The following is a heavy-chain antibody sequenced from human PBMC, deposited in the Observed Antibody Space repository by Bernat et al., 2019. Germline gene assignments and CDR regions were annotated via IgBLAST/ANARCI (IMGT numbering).Heavy chain of an antibody. V-gene: IGHV3-30-3*01. CDR2: ISYDGSNK. Sequence: QVQLVESGGGVVQLGRSLRLSCAASGFTFSTYTMHWVRQAPGKGLEWVAVISYDGSNKYYADSVKGRFTISRDNSKNTLYLQMNSLKIEDTAVYYCARDARGQWLEGYYFNYWGQGTLVTVSS. J-gene: IGHJ4*02. CDR3: ARDARGQWLEGYYFNY. D-gene: IGHD6-19*01. CDR1: GFTFSTYT.